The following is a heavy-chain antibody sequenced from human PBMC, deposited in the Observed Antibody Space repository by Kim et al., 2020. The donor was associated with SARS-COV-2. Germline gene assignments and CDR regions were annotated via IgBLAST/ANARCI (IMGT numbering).Heavy chain of an antibody. J-gene: IGHJ6*02. V-gene: IGHV3-74*03. CDR2: IDDDDSSA. Sequence: GGSLRLSCAASGFTFSSYSMHWVRQTPGEGLVWVSRIDDDDSSAMYADSVRGRFTISRDNAKNTLYLQMNSLRADDTAVYYCVRHPRLGLPSGMNAMDVWGQGTAVTVSS. CDR1: GFTFSSYS. CDR3: VRHPRLGLPSGMNAMDV. D-gene: IGHD1-1*01.